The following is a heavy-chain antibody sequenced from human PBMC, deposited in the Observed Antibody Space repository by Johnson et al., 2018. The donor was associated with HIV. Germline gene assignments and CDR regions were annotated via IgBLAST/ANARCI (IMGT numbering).Heavy chain of an antibody. CDR1: GFTFSDFY. D-gene: IGHD2-15*01. J-gene: IGHJ3*02. Sequence: VQLVESGGGLVKPGGSLRLSCAASGFTFSDFYINWIRQPPGKGLEWVSSISSSGSTIYYADSVKGRFTISRDNAKNSLYLQMNSLRAGDTAVYYCARANRGRNDAFDIWGQGKMVTVSS. V-gene: IGHV3-11*04. CDR2: ISSSGSTI. CDR3: ARANRGRNDAFDI.